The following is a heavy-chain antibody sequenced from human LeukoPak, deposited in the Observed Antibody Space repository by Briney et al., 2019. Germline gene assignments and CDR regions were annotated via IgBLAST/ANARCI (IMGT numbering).Heavy chain of an antibody. Sequence: PSETLSLTCAVYGGSFSSYYWSWIRQPPGKGLEWIGYIYYSGSTNYNPSLKSRVTISVDTSKNQFSLKLSSVTAADTAVYYCARDGSQRFGELLFRHDYFDYWGQGTLVTVSS. V-gene: IGHV4-59*01. CDR2: IYYSGST. J-gene: IGHJ4*02. CDR3: ARDGSQRFGELLFRHDYFDY. D-gene: IGHD3-10*01. CDR1: GGSFSSYY.